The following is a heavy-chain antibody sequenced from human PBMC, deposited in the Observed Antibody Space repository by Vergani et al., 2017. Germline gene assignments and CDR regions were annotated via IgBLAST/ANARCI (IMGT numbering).Heavy chain of an antibody. Sequence: VQLVESGGGVVQPGRSLRLSCAASGFTFSSYGMHWVRQAPGKGLEWVAVISYDGSNKYYADSVKGRFTISRDNSKNTLYLQMNSLRAEDTAVYYCAVQYYYDSSGAFDIWGQGTMVTVSS. J-gene: IGHJ3*02. V-gene: IGHV3-30*03. CDR3: AVQYYYDSSGAFDI. CDR1: GFTFSSYG. D-gene: IGHD3-22*01. CDR2: ISYDGSNK.